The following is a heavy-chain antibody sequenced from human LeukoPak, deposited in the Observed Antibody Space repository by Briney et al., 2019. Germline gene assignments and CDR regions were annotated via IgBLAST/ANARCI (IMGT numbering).Heavy chain of an antibody. D-gene: IGHD2-15*01. Sequence: PGGSLRLSCAASGFTFSSYNMNWVRQAPGKGLEWVSSISSTSTYIYYADSVKGRFTISRDNAKNSLYLQINSLRAEDTAVYYCAREGLLRYYYMDVWGKGTTVTVSS. V-gene: IGHV3-21*01. CDR3: AREGLLRYYYMDV. CDR1: GFTFSSYN. J-gene: IGHJ6*03. CDR2: ISSTSTYI.